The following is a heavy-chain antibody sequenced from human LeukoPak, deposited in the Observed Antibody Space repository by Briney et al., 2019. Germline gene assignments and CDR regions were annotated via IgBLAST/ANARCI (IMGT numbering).Heavy chain of an antibody. D-gene: IGHD3-16*01. J-gene: IGHJ4*02. V-gene: IGHV3-33*06. CDR2: IWYDGSNK. CDR1: GFTFSSYG. CDR3: AKDLDDSVWGSRTDMIDY. Sequence: GGSLRLSCASSGFTFSSYGMHWVRQAPGKGLEGVAVIWYDGSNKYYADSVKGRFTISRDNSKNTLYLQMNSLRAEDTAVYYCAKDLDDSVWGSRTDMIDYWGQGTLVTVSS.